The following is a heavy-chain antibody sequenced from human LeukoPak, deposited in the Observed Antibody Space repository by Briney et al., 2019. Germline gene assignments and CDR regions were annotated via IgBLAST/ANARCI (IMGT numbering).Heavy chain of an antibody. J-gene: IGHJ4*02. CDR2: IYPVDSDT. CDR3: ARHLGTAMVSPLGY. V-gene: IGHV5-51*01. Sequence: GESLKISCKGSGYSFTSYWIGWVRQMPGKGLEWMGIIYPVDSDTRYSPSFQDQVTFSADKSISTAYLQWSSLKASDTAVYYCARHLGTAMVSPLGYWGQGTLVTVSS. D-gene: IGHD5-18*01. CDR1: GYSFTSYW.